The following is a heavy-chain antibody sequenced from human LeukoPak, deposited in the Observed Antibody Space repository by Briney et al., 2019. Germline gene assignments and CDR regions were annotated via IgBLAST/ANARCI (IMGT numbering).Heavy chain of an antibody. Sequence: SETLSLTCTVSGDSIRRSSYYWGWIRQPPGKGLEWIGSIYYTGSTYYNPSLKSRVTISVDMSKSQFSLKLSSVTAADTAVYYCARPGYTTGWHGGLDYWGQGTLVTVSS. D-gene: IGHD6-19*01. CDR3: ARPGYTTGWHGGLDY. V-gene: IGHV4-39*01. CDR1: GDSIRRSSYY. CDR2: IYYTGST. J-gene: IGHJ4*02.